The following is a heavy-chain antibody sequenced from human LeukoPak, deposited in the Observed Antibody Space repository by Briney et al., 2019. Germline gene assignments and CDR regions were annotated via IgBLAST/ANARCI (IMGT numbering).Heavy chain of an antibody. V-gene: IGHV3-30-3*01. D-gene: IGHD6-25*01. Sequence: GGSLRLSCAASGFTFSSYAMHWVRQAPGKGLEWVAVISYDGSNKYYADSVKGRFTISRGNSKNTLYLQMNSLRAEDTAVYYCARDQRYYYGMDVWGQGTTVTVSS. J-gene: IGHJ6*02. CDR3: ARDQRYYYGMDV. CDR1: GFTFSSYA. CDR2: ISYDGSNK.